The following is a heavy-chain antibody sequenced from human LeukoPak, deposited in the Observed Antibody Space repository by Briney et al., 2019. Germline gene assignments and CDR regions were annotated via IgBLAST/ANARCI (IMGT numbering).Heavy chain of an antibody. V-gene: IGHV3-7*01. CDR1: GFPFKDYW. CDR3: AKDSRFCTGYDCRGHAFDR. Sequence: GALRLSCVASGFPFKDYWISLGRQSPGKGLEWVANIKEDGSQKYEVDSVRGRFTISRDNSKNSLFLQMDSLRAEDTAVYYCAKDSRFCTGYDCRGHAFDRWGQGTMVTVT. D-gene: IGHD2-8*02. CDR2: IKEDGSQK. J-gene: IGHJ3*02.